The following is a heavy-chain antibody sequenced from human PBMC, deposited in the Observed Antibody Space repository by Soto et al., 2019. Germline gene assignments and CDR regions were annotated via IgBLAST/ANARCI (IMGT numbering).Heavy chain of an antibody. J-gene: IGHJ4*02. CDR1: GFTFGNYN. V-gene: IGHV3-13*04. D-gene: IGHD3-22*01. CDR2: IGTTGDT. CDR3: ARAIGPTLFDY. Sequence: PWGPRNLSGSASGFTFGNYNRHLVRQGTGKGLEWVSAIGTTGDTYYAGSVKGRFTISRENAKNSLYLQMNSLRAGDTAIYFCARAIGPTLFDYWGQGTLVTVSS.